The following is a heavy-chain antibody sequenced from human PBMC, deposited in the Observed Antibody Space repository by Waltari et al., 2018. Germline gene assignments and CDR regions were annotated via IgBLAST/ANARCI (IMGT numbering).Heavy chain of an antibody. CDR3: ARCSTEGPSCYSFDF. Sequence: QVQLVQSGAEVRKPGASMKVSCKTSGYTFPGHFLHWVRQAPGEGLEWMGRIDPNTGGTNYAQKFQGRVSLTRDTSISTAYMELTSLRSDDTAVYYCARCSTEGPSCYSFDFWGLGALVTVSS. J-gene: IGHJ4*02. V-gene: IGHV1-2*06. D-gene: IGHD2-15*01. CDR1: GYTFPGHF. CDR2: IDPNTGGT.